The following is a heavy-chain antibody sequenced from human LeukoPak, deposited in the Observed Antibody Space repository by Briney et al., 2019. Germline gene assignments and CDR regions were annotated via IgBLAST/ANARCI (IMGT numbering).Heavy chain of an antibody. CDR2: IYYSGST. CDR3: ARHGRVFPGNWFDP. D-gene: IGHD6-6*01. V-gene: IGHV4-59*08. J-gene: IGHJ5*02. CDR1: GGSISSYY. Sequence: SETLSLTCTVSGGSISSYYWSWIRQPPGKGLEWIGNIYYSGSTNYNPSLKSRVTISVDTSKNQFSLKLSSVTAADTAVYYCARHGRVFPGNWFDPWGQGTLVTVSS.